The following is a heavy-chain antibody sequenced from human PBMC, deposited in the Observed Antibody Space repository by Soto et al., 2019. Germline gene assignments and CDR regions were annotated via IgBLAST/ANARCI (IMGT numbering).Heavy chain of an antibody. J-gene: IGHJ5*02. CDR2: INHSGST. CDR3: ARGRMLSRWFDP. Sequence: SETLSLTCAVYGGSFSGYYWSWIRQPPGKGLEWIGEINHSGSTNYNPSLKSRVTISVDTSKNQFSLKLSSVTAADTAVYYCARGRMLSRWFDPWGQGTLVIVSS. V-gene: IGHV4-34*01. D-gene: IGHD2-8*01. CDR1: GGSFSGYY.